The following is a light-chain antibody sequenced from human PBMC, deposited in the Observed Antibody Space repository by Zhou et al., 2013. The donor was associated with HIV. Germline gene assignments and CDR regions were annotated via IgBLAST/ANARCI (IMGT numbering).Light chain of an antibody. J-gene: IGKJ5*01. CDR1: HSIGTW. Sequence: DIQMTQSPSTLSASVGDRVTITCRASHSIGTWLAWYQQKPGKAPKLLIYKASRLESGVPSRFSGSGSGTDFTLTIDNLQSEDSATYFCQQYQSYPITFGQGTRLEI. CDR2: KAS. V-gene: IGKV1-5*03. CDR3: QQYQSYPIT.